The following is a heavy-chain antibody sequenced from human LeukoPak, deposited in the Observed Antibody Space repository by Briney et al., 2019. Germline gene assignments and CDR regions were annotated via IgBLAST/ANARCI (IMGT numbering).Heavy chain of an antibody. V-gene: IGHV4-30-4*08. J-gene: IGHJ4*02. D-gene: IGHD6-13*01. CDR1: GGSISSGDYY. CDR2: IYYSGST. CDR3: AREGYSSSQVIDY. Sequence: SQTLSLTCTVSGGSISSGDYYWSWIRQPPGKGLEWIGYIYYSGSTYYNPSLKSRVTISVDTSKNQFSLKLSSVTAADTAVYYCAREGYSSSQVIDYWGQGTLVTVSS.